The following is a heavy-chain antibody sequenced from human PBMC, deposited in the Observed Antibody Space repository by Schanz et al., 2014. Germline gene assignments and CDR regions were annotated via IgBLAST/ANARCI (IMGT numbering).Heavy chain of an antibody. CDR3: AKIWKAHHLTGRPGWSDGMDV. Sequence: EVQLLESGGALEQPGGSLRLSCAASGITFSDYAMSWVRQAPGKGLELVSTIASGGSHTFYADSVTGRFTISGDNSKNTLFLQMNSLRVEDTAIYYCAKIWKAHHLTGRPGWSDGMDVWGQGTTV. CDR2: IASGGSHT. V-gene: IGHV3-23*01. D-gene: IGHD3-3*01. CDR1: GITFSDYA. J-gene: IGHJ6*02.